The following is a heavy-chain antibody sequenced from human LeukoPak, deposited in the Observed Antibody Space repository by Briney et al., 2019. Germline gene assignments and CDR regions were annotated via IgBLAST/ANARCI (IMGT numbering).Heavy chain of an antibody. CDR3: AKESSWYGDYYYYGMDV. CDR1: GFTFSSYA. J-gene: IGHJ6*02. CDR2: ISGSGGST. Sequence: GGSLRLSCAASGFTFSSYAMSWVRQAPGKGLEWVSAISGSGGSTYYADSVKGRFTISRDNSKNTLYLQMNSLRVEDTAVYYCAKESSWYGDYYYYGMDVWGQGTTVTVSS. D-gene: IGHD6-13*01. V-gene: IGHV3-23*01.